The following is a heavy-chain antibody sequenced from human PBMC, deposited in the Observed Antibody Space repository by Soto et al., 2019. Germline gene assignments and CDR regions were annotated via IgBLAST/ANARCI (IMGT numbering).Heavy chain of an antibody. D-gene: IGHD6-19*01. Sequence: EVQLVESGGGLVKPGGSLKLSCEVSGFTFSAFNLNWFGQAPGKGLEWVPSISTSGSYIYNAASVKGRFTISRDNAKNSLYLQMNSLRAEDTAVYYCARDGMLRGTGAGTDDLDYWGQGTLVTVSS. CDR2: ISTSGSYI. CDR3: ARDGMLRGTGAGTDDLDY. J-gene: IGHJ4*02. CDR1: GFTFSAFN. V-gene: IGHV3-21*01.